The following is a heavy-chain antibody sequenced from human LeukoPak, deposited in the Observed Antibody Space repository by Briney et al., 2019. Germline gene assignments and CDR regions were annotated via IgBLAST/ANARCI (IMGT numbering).Heavy chain of an antibody. J-gene: IGHJ2*01. V-gene: IGHV3-21*01. CDR2: ISRSGDYI. D-gene: IGHD3-10*01. Sequence: GGSLRLSCAASGFPFSDYSMNWVRQAPGKGLEWVSSISRSGDYIYSADSVKGRFNISRANAKHSLYLQMTTLSAGDTAVYFCVRDLVRGVHPVFYFDLWGRGTLVTVSS. CDR3: VRDLVRGVHPVFYFDL. CDR1: GFPFSDYS.